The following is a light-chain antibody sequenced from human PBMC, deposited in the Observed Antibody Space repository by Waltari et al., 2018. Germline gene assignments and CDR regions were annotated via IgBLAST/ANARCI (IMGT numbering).Light chain of an antibody. CDR2: YDS. Sequence: SYVLTQPPSVSVAPGETARIPCGGDNTGSYSVHWYQQKPGQAPVLVIFYDSDRPSGIPERFSGSNSGNTATLTITRVEAGDEANYYCQVWHAAIDPGVFGTGTEVSVL. CDR1: NTGSYS. V-gene: IGLV3-21*04. J-gene: IGLJ1*01. CDR3: QVWHAAIDPGV.